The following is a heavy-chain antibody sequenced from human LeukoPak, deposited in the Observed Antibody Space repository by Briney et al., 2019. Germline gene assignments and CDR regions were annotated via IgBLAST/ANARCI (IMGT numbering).Heavy chain of an antibody. CDR2: IYSDETT. D-gene: IGHD3-10*01. J-gene: IGHJ3*02. V-gene: IGHV3-53*01. CDR1: GFTFSSYW. CDR3: ARDSIEMLRGVMAPENDALDI. Sequence: PGGSLRLSCAASGFTFSSYWMHWVRQAPGKGLEWVSVIYSDETTYYADSVKGRFTISRDNFKNTVYLQMNSLRVEDTGVYYCARDSIEMLRGVMAPENDALDIWGQGTMVTVSS.